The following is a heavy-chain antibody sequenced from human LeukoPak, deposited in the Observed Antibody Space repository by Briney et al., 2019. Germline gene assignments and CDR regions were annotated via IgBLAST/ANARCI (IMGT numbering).Heavy chain of an antibody. Sequence: ASVKVSCKPSGYRFTRNRVSWVRQAPGQGLEWMAWISANSGNTNYAQNFQGRLTLTTDTSTSTAYMELRSLRSDDTAVYYCARDVNYAFDYWGQGTLVTVSS. J-gene: IGHJ4*02. V-gene: IGHV1-18*01. D-gene: IGHD3-16*01. CDR2: ISANSGNT. CDR1: GYRFTRNR. CDR3: ARDVNYAFDY.